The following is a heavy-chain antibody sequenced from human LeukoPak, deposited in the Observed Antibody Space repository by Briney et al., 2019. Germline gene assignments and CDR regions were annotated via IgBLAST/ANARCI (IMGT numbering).Heavy chain of an antibody. J-gene: IGHJ4*02. V-gene: IGHV1-8*01. D-gene: IGHD1-26*01. CDR1: GYTFTSYD. Sequence: ASVKVSRKASGYTFTSYDINWVRRATGQGLEWMGWMNPNSGNTGYAQKFQGRVTMTRSTSINTAYMELNSLTSEDTAVYYCARSSVGARRRIDYWGQGTLVTVSS. CDR2: MNPNSGNT. CDR3: ARSSVGARRRIDY.